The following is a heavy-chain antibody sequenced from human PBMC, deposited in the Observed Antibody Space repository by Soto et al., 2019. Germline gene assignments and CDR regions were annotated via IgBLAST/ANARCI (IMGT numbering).Heavy chain of an antibody. CDR3: ARGDPYYYGSGSYIV. D-gene: IGHD3-10*01. CDR2: INHSGST. J-gene: IGHJ6*02. CDR1: CGSFSGYY. Sequence: SETLSLTCAVYCGSFSGYYWSWIRQPPGKGLEWIGEINHSGSTNYNPSLKSRVTISVDTSKNQFSLKLSSVTAADTAVYYCARGDPYYYGSGSYIVWGQGTTVTVSS. V-gene: IGHV4-34*01.